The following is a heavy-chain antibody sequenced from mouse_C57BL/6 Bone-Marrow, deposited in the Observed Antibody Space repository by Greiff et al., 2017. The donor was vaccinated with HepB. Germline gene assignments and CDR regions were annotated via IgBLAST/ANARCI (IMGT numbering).Heavy chain of an antibody. CDR2: ISSGGDYI. V-gene: IGHV5-9-1*02. CDR3: TIYYYGSSYSAY. D-gene: IGHD1-1*01. J-gene: IGHJ3*01. CDR1: GFTFSSYA. Sequence: EVKLVESGAGLVKPGGSLKLSCAASGFTFSSYAMSWVRQTPEKRLEWVAYISSGGDYIYYADTVKGRFTISRDNARNTLYLQMSSLKSEDTAMYYCTIYYYGSSYSAYWGQGTLVTVSA.